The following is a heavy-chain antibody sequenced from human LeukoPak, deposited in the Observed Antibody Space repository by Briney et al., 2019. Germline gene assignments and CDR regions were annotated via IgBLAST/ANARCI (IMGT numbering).Heavy chain of an antibody. CDR1: GYTFTGYY. Sequence: ASVKVSCKASGYTFTGYYMHWVRQAPGQGLEWMGWINPNSGGTNYAQKFQGRVTMTRDTSISTAYMELSRLRSDDTAVYYCARPHETYSGGWSLTPDNWFDPWGQGTLVTVSS. CDR3: ARPHETYSGGWSLTPDNWFDP. CDR2: INPNSGGT. J-gene: IGHJ5*02. V-gene: IGHV1-2*02. D-gene: IGHD6-19*01.